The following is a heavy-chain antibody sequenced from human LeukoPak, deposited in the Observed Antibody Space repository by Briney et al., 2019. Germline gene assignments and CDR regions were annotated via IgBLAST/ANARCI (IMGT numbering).Heavy chain of an antibody. J-gene: IGHJ3*01. CDR3: AKSRGYNYDFDAFDV. Sequence: GGSLRLSCAASGFTFSSYGMDWVRQAPGKGLEWVSFIGYDGSNKYYGDSVKGRFTISRDNSMNTLYLQMNSLRAEDTALYYCAKSRGYNYDFDAFDVWGQGTMVTVSS. D-gene: IGHD5-18*01. CDR2: IGYDGSNK. CDR1: GFTFSSYG. V-gene: IGHV3-30*02.